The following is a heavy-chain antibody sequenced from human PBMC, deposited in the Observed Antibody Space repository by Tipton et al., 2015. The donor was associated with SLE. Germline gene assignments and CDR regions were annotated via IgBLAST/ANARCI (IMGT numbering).Heavy chain of an antibody. V-gene: IGHV4-59*08. Sequence: TLSLTCTVSGGSISSYYWSWIRQPPGKGLEWIGCIYYSGSTNYNPSLKSRVTISVDTSKNQFSLKLSSVTAADTAVYYCARSDYYDSSGTDAFDVWGQGTMVTVSS. J-gene: IGHJ3*01. CDR1: GGSISSYY. CDR3: ARSDYYDSSGTDAFDV. D-gene: IGHD3-22*01. CDR2: IYYSGST.